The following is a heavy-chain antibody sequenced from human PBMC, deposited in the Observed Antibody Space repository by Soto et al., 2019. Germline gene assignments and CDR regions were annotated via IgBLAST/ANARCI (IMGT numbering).Heavy chain of an antibody. CDR3: ARGGDCSGGSCYPGPGHFDY. CDR2: INHSGST. D-gene: IGHD2-15*01. Sequence: SETLSLTCAVYGGSFSGYYWSWIRQPPGKGLEWIGEINHSGSTNYNPSLKSRVTISVDTSKNQFSLKLSSVTAADTAVYYCARGGDCSGGSCYPGPGHFDYWGQGTLVTVSS. J-gene: IGHJ4*02. V-gene: IGHV4-34*01. CDR1: GGSFSGYY.